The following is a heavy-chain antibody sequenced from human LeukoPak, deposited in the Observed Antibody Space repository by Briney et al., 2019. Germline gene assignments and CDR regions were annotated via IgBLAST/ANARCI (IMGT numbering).Heavy chain of an antibody. V-gene: IGHV3-73*01. D-gene: IGHD2-2*01. Sequence: GGSLRLSCAASGLTFSGSAMHWVRQASGKGLEWVGRIRSKANNYTTAYAASVKGRFTIFRDDSMNTAYLQMNSLKIEDTAVYYCTTSSLPDYWGQGTLVTVSS. J-gene: IGHJ4*02. CDR1: GLTFSGSA. CDR3: TTSSLPDY. CDR2: IRSKANNYTT.